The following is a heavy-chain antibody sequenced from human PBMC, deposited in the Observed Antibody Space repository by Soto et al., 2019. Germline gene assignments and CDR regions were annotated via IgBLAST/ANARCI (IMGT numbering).Heavy chain of an antibody. D-gene: IGHD3-10*01. CDR2: IKSKTDGGTT. CDR3: TTLPYGSGSYYNYYYYMDV. V-gene: IGHV3-15*01. J-gene: IGHJ6*03. Sequence: PGGSLRLSCAASGFTFSNAWMSWVRQAPGKGLEWVGRIKSKTDGGTTDYAAPVKGRFTISRDDSKNTLYLQMNSLKTEDTAVYYCTTLPYGSGSYYNYYYYMDVWGKGTTVTVSS. CDR1: GFTFSNAW.